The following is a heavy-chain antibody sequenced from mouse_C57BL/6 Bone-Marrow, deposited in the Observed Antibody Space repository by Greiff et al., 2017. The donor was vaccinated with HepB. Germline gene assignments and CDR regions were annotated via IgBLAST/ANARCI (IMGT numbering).Heavy chain of an antibody. D-gene: IGHD3-2*02. CDR2: IDPSDSYT. V-gene: IGHV1-59*01. J-gene: IGHJ3*01. CDR1: GYTFTSYW. CDR3: ARDSSGYRFAY. Sequence: QVQLQQPGAELVRPGTSVKLSCKASGYTFTSYWMHWVKQRPGQGLEWIGVIDPSDSYTNYNQKFKGKATLTVDTSSSTAYKQLSSLTSEDSAVYYCARDSSGYRFAYWGQGTRVTVSA.